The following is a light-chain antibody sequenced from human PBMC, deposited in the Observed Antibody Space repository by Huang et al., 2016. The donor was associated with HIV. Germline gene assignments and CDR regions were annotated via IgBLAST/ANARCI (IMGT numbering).Light chain of an antibody. V-gene: IGKV2D-29*01. CDR1: QSLLHSDGQTY. J-gene: IGKJ2*01. Sequence: IVMTQTPLSLSVTPGQPASISCKSSQSLLHSDGQTYLYWYLQKPGHPPHLLIYEVSNRCSGVPDRFSGSGAGTDFTVKISRVEAEDVGVYYCMHSKQHPYTFGQGTKLEIK. CDR3: MHSKQHPYT. CDR2: EVS.